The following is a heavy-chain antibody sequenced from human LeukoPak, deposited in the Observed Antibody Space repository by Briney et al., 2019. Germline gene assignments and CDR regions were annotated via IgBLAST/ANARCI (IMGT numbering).Heavy chain of an antibody. D-gene: IGHD2-2*01. J-gene: IGHJ5*02. CDR1: GGSISSSSYY. V-gene: IGHV4-39*07. CDR2: IYYSGST. CDR3: ARIIVVVPAALSRGWFDP. Sequence: PSETLSLTCTVSGGSISSSSYYWGWIRQPPGKGLEWIGSIYYSGSTYYNPSLKSRVTISVDTSKNQFSLKLSSVTAADTAVYYCARIIVVVPAALSRGWFDPWGQGTLVTVSS.